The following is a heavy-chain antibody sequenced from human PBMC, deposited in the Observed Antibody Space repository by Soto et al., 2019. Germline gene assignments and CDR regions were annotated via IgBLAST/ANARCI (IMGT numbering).Heavy chain of an antibody. CDR1: GFTFSSYG. Sequence: GGSLRLSCAASGFTFSSYGMHWVHQAPGKGLEWVAVIWYDGSNKYYADSVKGRFTISRDNSKNTLYLQMNSLRAEDTAVYYCARELGESDYYYYYMDVWGKGTTVTVSS. D-gene: IGHD3-10*01. J-gene: IGHJ6*03. CDR3: ARELGESDYYYYYMDV. V-gene: IGHV3-33*08. CDR2: IWYDGSNK.